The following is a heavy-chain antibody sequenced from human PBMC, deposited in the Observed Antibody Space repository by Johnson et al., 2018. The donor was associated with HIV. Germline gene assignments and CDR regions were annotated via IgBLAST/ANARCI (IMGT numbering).Heavy chain of an antibody. CDR2: IKSKTDGGTT. CDR1: GFTFSNAW. J-gene: IGHJ3*02. V-gene: IGHV3-15*01. CDR3: TTEDSSGYNSLGAFDI. D-gene: IGHD3-22*01. Sequence: VQLVESGGGLVKPGGSLRLSCAASGFTFSNAWMTWVRQAPGKGLEWVGRIKSKTDGGTTDYAAPVKGRFTISRDDSKNSLYLQLNSLKTEDTAVYYCTTEDSSGYNSLGAFDIWGPGTMVTVSS.